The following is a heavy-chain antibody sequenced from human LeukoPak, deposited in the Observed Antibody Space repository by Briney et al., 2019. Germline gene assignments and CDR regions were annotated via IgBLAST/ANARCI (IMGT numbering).Heavy chain of an antibody. Sequence: PGGSLRLSCAASGFTFSRYGMHWVRQAPGKGLEWVAVISYDGYDKYRADSVKGRFTISRDNSKNTLYLQMNSLRAEDMAVYYCAKDGDIAAAGYYFDYWGQGTLVTVSS. D-gene: IGHD6-13*01. J-gene: IGHJ4*02. CDR1: GFTFSRYG. CDR3: AKDGDIAAAGYYFDY. CDR2: ISYDGYDK. V-gene: IGHV3-30*18.